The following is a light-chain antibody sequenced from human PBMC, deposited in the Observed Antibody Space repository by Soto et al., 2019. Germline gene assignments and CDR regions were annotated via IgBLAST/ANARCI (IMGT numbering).Light chain of an antibody. CDR3: LKYNSAPVP. CDR2: AAS. V-gene: IGKV1-39*01. Sequence: DIQMTQAPSSLSASVGDRVTITCRASQSITSYVNWDQQKPGKAPNLLIYAASSVQSGVPSRFSGSGSGTDFTLTISSLQPEDVAAYYCLKYNSAPVPFGGGTKVDIK. CDR1: QSITSY. J-gene: IGKJ4*01.